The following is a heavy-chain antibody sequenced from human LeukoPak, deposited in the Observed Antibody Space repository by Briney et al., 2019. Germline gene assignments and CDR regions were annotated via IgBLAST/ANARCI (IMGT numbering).Heavy chain of an antibody. V-gene: IGHV3-7*03. CDR1: GFTFSHYW. CDR3: VRAVVVAASYRFDP. J-gene: IGHJ5*02. Sequence: GGSLRLSCAASGFTFSHYWMSWVRQAPGKGLEWVANIKQDGSEMHYVDSVKGRSTISRDNANNSLYLQMNSLRAEDTAVYYCVRAVVVAASYRFDPWGQGTLVTVSS. D-gene: IGHD2-15*01. CDR2: IKQDGSEM.